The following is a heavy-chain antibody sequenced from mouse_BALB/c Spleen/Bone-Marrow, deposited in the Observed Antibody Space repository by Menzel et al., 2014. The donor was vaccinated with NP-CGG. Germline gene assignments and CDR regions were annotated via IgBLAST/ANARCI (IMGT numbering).Heavy chain of an antibody. J-gene: IGHJ2*01. CDR2: ISTYSGNT. CDR3: ARNFYGSAYFDF. Sequence: QVQLQQSRPELVRPGVSVKISCKGSGYKFTDYAMHWVKQSHAKSLEWIGLISTYSGNTHYNQKFKGKATMTVDKSSSTAYMELARLTSEDSAIYYCARNFYGSAYFDFWGQGSTLTVSS. V-gene: IGHV1-67*01. D-gene: IGHD1-1*01. CDR1: GYKFTDYA.